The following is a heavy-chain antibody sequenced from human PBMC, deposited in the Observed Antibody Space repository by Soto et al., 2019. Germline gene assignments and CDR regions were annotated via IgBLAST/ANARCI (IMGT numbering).Heavy chain of an antibody. V-gene: IGHV3-15*07. J-gene: IGHJ4*02. CDR2: IKSKTDGGTT. D-gene: IGHD3-16*01. Sequence: GGSLRLSCAASGLTFGNAWVNWVRQAPGKGLEWVGRIKSKTDGGTTDYAAPVKGRFTISRDDSKDTLYLQMNSLKTEDTAVYYCTTLMITFGGALARDYWGQGTLVTVSS. CDR1: GLTFGNAW. CDR3: TTLMITFGGALARDY.